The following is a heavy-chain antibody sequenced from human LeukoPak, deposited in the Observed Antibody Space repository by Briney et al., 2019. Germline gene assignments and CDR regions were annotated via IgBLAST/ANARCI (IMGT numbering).Heavy chain of an antibody. D-gene: IGHD3-3*01. CDR1: GFTFSSYG. CDR2: ISYDGSNK. V-gene: IGHV3-30*18. Sequence: GGSLRLSCAASGFTFSSYGMHWVRQAPGKGLEWVAVISYDGSNKYYADSVKGRFTISRDNSKNTLYLQMNSLRAEDTAVYYCAKDLNYDFWSGLGNWGQGTLVTVSS. J-gene: IGHJ4*02. CDR3: AKDLNYDFWSGLGN.